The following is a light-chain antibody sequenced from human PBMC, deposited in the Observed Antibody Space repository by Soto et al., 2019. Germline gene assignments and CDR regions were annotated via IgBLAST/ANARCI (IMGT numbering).Light chain of an antibody. J-gene: IGKJ2*01. V-gene: IGKV3-15*01. CDR1: QSVGTT. CDR3: QQYYNWHPNYT. CDR2: DAS. Sequence: EIVMSQSPATLSVSPGDRAALSCRAIQSVGTTFAWYQKQPGKAPSLIIYDASSRATGVPTRFSGSGSGKEFTLTISSPQCEDFALSYCQQYYNWHPNYTFGQGSKLEIK.